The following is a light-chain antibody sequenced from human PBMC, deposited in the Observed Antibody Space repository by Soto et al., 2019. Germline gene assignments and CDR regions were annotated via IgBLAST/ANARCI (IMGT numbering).Light chain of an antibody. J-gene: IGLJ1*01. Sequence: QSVLTQPPSVSGGPGQRVTISCTGSSSNIGAGYDVHWYQQLPGTAPKLLIYGNSNRPSGVPDRFSGSKSGTSASLAITGLQAEDEADYYCQSYDSSRSYVFGTGTKLTVL. CDR3: QSYDSSRSYV. V-gene: IGLV1-40*01. CDR1: SSNIGAGYD. CDR2: GNS.